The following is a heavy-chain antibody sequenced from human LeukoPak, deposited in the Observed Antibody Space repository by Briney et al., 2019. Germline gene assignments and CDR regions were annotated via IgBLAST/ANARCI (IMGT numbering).Heavy chain of an antibody. CDR2: ISYDGSNK. CDR1: GFIFSNYG. D-gene: IGHD2-21*02. V-gene: IGHV3-30*18. CDR3: AKDWAPYCGGDCYFNY. Sequence: PGGSLRLSCAASGFIFSNYGMHWARQAPGKGLEWVAVISYDGSNKNYADSVKGRFTISRDSSKNTLYLQMNSLRVEDTAVYYCAKDWAPYCGGDCYFNYWGQGTLVTASS. J-gene: IGHJ4*02.